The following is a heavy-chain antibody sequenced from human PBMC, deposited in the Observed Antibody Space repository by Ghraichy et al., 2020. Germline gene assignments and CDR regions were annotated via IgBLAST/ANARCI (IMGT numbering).Heavy chain of an antibody. D-gene: IGHD6-13*01. V-gene: IGHV4-59*01. CDR1: GDSINPFY. CDR2: IYYSGYT. CDR3: ARDKRPHSSTWFYY. J-gene: IGHJ4*02. Sequence: LSLTCTVSGDSINPFYWSWIRQPPGKGLEWIGCIYYSGYTTYNPSLKSRATISVDTSKNQFSLNLTSVTAADTAMYYCARDKRPHSSTWFYYWGQGTLVTVSS.